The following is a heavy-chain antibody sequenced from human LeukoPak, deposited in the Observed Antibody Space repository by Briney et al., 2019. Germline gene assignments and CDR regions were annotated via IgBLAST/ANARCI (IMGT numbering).Heavy chain of an antibody. D-gene: IGHD5-24*01. CDR3: ARVKDRRDGYNYGY. CDR2: VNPNSGNT. Sequence: ASVKISCKASGYTFTSYDINWVRHPTGQGLEWMGWVNPNSGNTGYAQKFQGRVTMTRNTSISTAYMELSSLRSEDTAVYYCARVKDRRDGYNYGYWGQGTLVTVSS. CDR1: GYTFTSYD. V-gene: IGHV1-8*01. J-gene: IGHJ4*02.